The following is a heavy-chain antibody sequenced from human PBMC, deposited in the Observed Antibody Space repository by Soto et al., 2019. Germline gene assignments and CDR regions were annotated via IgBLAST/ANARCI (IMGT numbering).Heavy chain of an antibody. CDR3: ARDTTISYREGFDP. Sequence: ASLKVSCKASGYTFTSYGISWVRQAPGQGLEWMGWISAYNGNTNYAQKLQGRVTMTTDTSTSTAYMELRSLRSDDTAVYYCARDTTISYREGFDPWGQGTLFTVSS. CDR1: GYTFTSYG. D-gene: IGHD3-3*01. J-gene: IGHJ5*02. CDR2: ISAYNGNT. V-gene: IGHV1-18*01.